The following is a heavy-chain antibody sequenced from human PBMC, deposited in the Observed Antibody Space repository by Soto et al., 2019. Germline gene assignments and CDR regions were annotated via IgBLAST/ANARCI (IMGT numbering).Heavy chain of an antibody. V-gene: IGHV4-59*01. CDR2: IYYSGST. CDR1: GGSISSYY. D-gene: IGHD3-22*01. Sequence: QVQLQESGPGLVKPSETLSLTCTVSGGSISSYYWSWIRQPPGNGLEWIGYIYYSGSTNYNPSLKSRVTISVDTSKNQFSLKLSSVTAADTAVYYCARRSPDYYDSSGYYYVFDYWGQGTLVTVSS. CDR3: ARRSPDYYDSSGYYYVFDY. J-gene: IGHJ4*02.